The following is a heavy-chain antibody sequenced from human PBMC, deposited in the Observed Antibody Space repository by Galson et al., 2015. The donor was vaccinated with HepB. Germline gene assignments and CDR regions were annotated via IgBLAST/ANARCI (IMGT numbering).Heavy chain of an antibody. Sequence: SVKASCKASGYTFTSKYLQWVRQAPGQGLEWMGIINPSDGSTDYARKLRGRVTMTRDTPTSTVYMELSSLRSEDTAMYYCARGRHYYDSSGQGPFDYWGQGTLVTVSS. J-gene: IGHJ4*02. D-gene: IGHD3-22*01. V-gene: IGHV1-46*04. CDR1: GYTFTSKY. CDR3: ARGRHYYDSSGQGPFDY. CDR2: INPSDGST.